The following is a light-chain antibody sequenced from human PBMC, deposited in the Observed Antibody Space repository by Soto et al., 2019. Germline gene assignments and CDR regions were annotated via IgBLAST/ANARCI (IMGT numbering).Light chain of an antibody. J-gene: IGKJ1*01. CDR2: GAS. CDR1: LSVGVN. V-gene: IGKV3-15*01. Sequence: EIAMTQSPATLSVSPGESATLSCRASLSVGVNLAWYQQKLGQAPRLLIFGASVRATGVPARFRGSGSGTEFPLTLSSLQSEDSAVYYCLQYNNWPPWTFGQGTKVEIK. CDR3: LQYNNWPPWT.